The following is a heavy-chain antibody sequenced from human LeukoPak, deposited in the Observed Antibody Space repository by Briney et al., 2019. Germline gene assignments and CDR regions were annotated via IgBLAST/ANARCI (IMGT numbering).Heavy chain of an antibody. CDR1: GFTFSSYA. D-gene: IGHD4-17*01. CDR3: ARSSDGDYYYYFDY. J-gene: IGHJ4*02. V-gene: IGHV3-23*01. CDR2: ISGSGGST. Sequence: GGSLRLSCAASGFTFSSYAMSWVRQAPGKGLEWVSAISGSGGSTYYADSVKGRFTISRDNSKNTLYLQMNSLRAEDTAVYYCARSSDGDYYYYFDYWGQGTLVTVSS.